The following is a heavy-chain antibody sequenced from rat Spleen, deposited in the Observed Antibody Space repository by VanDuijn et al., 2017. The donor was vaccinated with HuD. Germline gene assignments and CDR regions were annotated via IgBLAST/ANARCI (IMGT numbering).Heavy chain of an antibody. CDR3: TTRPYYSSLNWFPY. CDR2: ITSGHSGT. V-gene: IGHV5-7*01. J-gene: IGHJ2*01. D-gene: IGHD1-2*01. CDR1: GFTFSSFA. Sequence: EVQLVESDGGLVQPGRSLKLSCAASGFTFSSFAMAWVRQAPKKGLEWVAAITSGHSGTYYRDSVKGRFTISRDNAKSTLYLQMDSLRSEDTATYYCTTRPYYSSLNWFPYWGQGFMVTVSS.